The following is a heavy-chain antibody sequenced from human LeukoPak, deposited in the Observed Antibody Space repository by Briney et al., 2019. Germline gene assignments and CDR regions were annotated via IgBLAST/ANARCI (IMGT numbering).Heavy chain of an antibody. CDR1: GFTFDDYA. D-gene: IGHD3-22*01. CDR3: ARAYYDSSGFGPDAFDI. CDR2: ISWNSGSI. V-gene: IGHV3-9*01. J-gene: IGHJ3*02. Sequence: GRSLRLSCAASGFTFDDYAMHWVRQAPGKGLEWVSGISWNSGSIGYADSVKGRFTISRDNAKNSLYLQMNSLRAEDTAVYYCARAYYDSSGFGPDAFDIWGQGTMVTVSS.